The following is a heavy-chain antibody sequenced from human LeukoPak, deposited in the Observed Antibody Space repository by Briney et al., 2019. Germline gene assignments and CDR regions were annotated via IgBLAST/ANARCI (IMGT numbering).Heavy chain of an antibody. CDR1: GFTFSSYA. Sequence: GGSLRLSCAASGFTFSSYAMSWVRQAPGKGLEWVSAISGSGGSTYYADSVKGRFNISRDNSKNTLYLQMNSLRAQDPAVYSFAKGGSGWPEYFLHCGQGTLVTVSS. D-gene: IGHD6-19*01. V-gene: IGHV3-23*01. CDR2: ISGSGGST. J-gene: IGHJ1*01. CDR3: AKGGSGWPEYFLH.